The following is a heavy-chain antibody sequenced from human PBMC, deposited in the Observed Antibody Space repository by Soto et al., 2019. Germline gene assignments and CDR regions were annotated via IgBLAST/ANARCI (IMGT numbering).Heavy chain of an antibody. Sequence: QVQLVQSGAEVKKPGASVKISCKASGYTFTSSYIHWVRQAPGQGLEWMGLINPSGASTDYPQTFQGRVTVTRDTSTSTVYMELSSLRSEDTAVYYCASGGYTYGFSAMDVWGPGTTVAVSS. CDR2: INPSGAST. D-gene: IGHD5-18*01. J-gene: IGHJ6*02. CDR3: ASGGYTYGFSAMDV. CDR1: GYTFTSSY. V-gene: IGHV1-46*01.